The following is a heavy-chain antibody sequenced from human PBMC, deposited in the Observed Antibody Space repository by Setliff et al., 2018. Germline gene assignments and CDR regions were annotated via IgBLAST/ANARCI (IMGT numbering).Heavy chain of an antibody. J-gene: IGHJ5*02. V-gene: IGHV4-59*01. Sequence: KPSETLSLTCTVSGGSISSYYWSWIRQPPGKGLEWIGYIYYSGSTNYNPSLKSRVTISIDMSKNQFSLKLSSATAADTAVYFCAAVGIDAGGGWFDPWGHGIPVTVSS. CDR2: IYYSGST. D-gene: IGHD1-26*01. CDR1: GGSISSYY. CDR3: AAVGIDAGGGWFDP.